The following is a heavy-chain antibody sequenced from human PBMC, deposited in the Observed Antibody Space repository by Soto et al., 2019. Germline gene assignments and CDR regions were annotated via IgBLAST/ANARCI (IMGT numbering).Heavy chain of an antibody. J-gene: IGHJ4*02. CDR2: IKQDGSEK. Sequence: EVQLVESGGGLVQPGGSLRLTCAASGFTFSDYWMSWVRQTPGKGLEWVANIKQDGSEKNYVDSVKGRFTISRDNAENSLYLQMSSLRVEDTAVYYCARVFYTWGSHRFDYWGQGARVTVSS. D-gene: IGHD3-16*02. CDR1: GFTFSDYW. V-gene: IGHV3-7*01. CDR3: ARVFYTWGSHRFDY.